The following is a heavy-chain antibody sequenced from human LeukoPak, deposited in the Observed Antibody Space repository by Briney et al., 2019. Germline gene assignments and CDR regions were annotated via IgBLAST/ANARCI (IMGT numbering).Heavy chain of an antibody. CDR3: ARAAVGPTTYSYYYMGV. J-gene: IGHJ6*03. CDR2: IDTSSSV. V-gene: IGHV3-48*04. Sequence: GGSLRLSCAASGVTFSTYSMHWVRQAPGKGLEWVSYIDTSSSVYYADSVKGRFSISRDNAKNSLYLQMNSLRAEDTAVYYCARAAVGPTTYSYYYMGVWGNGTTVTVSS. CDR1: GVTFSTYS. D-gene: IGHD1-26*01.